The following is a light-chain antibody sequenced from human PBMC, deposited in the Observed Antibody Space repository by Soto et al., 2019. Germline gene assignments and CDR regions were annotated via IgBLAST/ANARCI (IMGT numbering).Light chain of an antibody. CDR3: QQLKSYPLT. J-gene: IGKJ5*01. Sequence: DIQMTQSPSTPSASVGDRVTITCRASQSISSWLAWYQQKPGKAPNLLIYAASTLQSGVPSRFSGSGSGTEFTLTISSLQPEDFATYHCQQLKSYPLTFGQGTRLEIK. CDR2: AAS. CDR1: QSISSW. V-gene: IGKV1-5*01.